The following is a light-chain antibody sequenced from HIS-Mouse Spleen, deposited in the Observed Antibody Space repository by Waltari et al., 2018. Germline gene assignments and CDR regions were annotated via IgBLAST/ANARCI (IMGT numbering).Light chain of an antibody. CDR2: DVS. J-gene: IGLJ1*01. Sequence: QSALTQPCSGSGSPGQSVTIASPGTSSDVGVYKSVPWYQQLPGKAPKLMTYDVSKRPSGVPDRFSGAQSGNTASLTISGLQAEDEADYYCCSYAGSYTYVFGTGTKVTVL. CDR1: SSDVGVYKS. CDR3: CSYAGSYTYV. V-gene: IGLV2-11*01.